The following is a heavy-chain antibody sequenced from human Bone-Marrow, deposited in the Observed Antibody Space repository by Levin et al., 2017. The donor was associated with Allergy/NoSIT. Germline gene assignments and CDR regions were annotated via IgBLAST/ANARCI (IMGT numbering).Heavy chain of an antibody. CDR1: GGSFSGYY. J-gene: IGHJ4*02. Sequence: GSLRLSCAVYGGSFSGYYWSWIRQPPGEGLEWIGEINDIGSTNYNPSLKSRVTISVVTSKNQLSLKLTSVTAADTAVYYCARRKSSGRYYFDYWGQGTRVTFSS. V-gene: IGHV4-34*01. CDR2: INDIGST. D-gene: IGHD6-19*01. CDR3: ARRKSSGRYYFDY.